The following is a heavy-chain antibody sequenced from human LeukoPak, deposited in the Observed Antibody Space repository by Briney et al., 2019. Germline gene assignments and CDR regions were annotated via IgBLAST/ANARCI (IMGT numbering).Heavy chain of an antibody. D-gene: IGHD6-13*01. J-gene: IGHJ4*02. CDR2: ISGGGGNT. V-gene: IGHV3-23*01. Sequence: GGSLRLSCAASGFTFSTYATSWVRQAPGKGLEWVSSISGGGGNTYFADSVKGRFTISRDNSKNTLYLQMNSLRAEDTALYYCGRGGSSWLYFFEYWGQGTPVTVSS. CDR3: GRGGSSWLYFFEY. CDR1: GFTFSTYA.